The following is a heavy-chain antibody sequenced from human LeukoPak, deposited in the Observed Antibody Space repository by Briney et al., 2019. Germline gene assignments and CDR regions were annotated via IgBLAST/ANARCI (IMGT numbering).Heavy chain of an antibody. CDR2: IYPGDSDT. CDR3: ARDLGYVWGSYRYTSWFDP. CDR1: GYSFTSYW. Sequence: GESLKISCKGSGYSFTSYWIGWVRQMPGKGLEWMGIIYPGDSDTRYSPSFQGQVTISADKSIGTAYLQWSSLKASDTAMYYCARDLGYVWGSYRYTSWFDPWGQGTLVTVSS. V-gene: IGHV5-51*01. J-gene: IGHJ5*02. D-gene: IGHD3-16*02.